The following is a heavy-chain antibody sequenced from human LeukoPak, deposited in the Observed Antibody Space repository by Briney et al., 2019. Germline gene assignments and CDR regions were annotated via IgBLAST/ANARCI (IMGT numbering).Heavy chain of an antibody. D-gene: IGHD2-15*01. CDR1: GGSINDYY. J-gene: IGHJ3*02. CDR3: ARGVPYFDPSGDIYIDAFDI. Sequence: SETLSLTCTVSGGSINDYYWTWSRQTPGKRLEWLGYIHSNGNTSYSPSLKRRVIMSVDTSKNHCSLRLSSETTADTAVYYCARGVPYFDPSGDIYIDAFDIWGQGTMVTVSS. V-gene: IGHV4-59*01. CDR2: IHSNGNT.